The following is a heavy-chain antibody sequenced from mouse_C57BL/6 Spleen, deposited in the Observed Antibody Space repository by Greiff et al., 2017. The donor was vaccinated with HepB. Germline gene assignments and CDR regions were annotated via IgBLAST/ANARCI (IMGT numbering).Heavy chain of an antibody. CDR2: ISYDGSN. Sequence: VQLKESGPGLVKPSQSLSLTCSVTGYSITSGYYWNWIRQFPGNKLERMGYISYDGSNNYNPSIKNPISITRDTSKNQFFLKLNSVTTEDTATYCCAREDDYPFAYWGQGTLVTVSA. CDR3: AREDDYPFAY. D-gene: IGHD2-4*01. V-gene: IGHV3-6*01. J-gene: IGHJ3*01. CDR1: GYSITSGYY.